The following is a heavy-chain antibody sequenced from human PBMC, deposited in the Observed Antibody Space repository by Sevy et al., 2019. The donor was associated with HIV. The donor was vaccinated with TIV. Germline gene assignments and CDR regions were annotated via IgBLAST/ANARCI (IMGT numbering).Heavy chain of an antibody. V-gene: IGHV3-7*03. Sequence: GGSLRLSCKASGFNLSSFWMQWVRQAPGKGLEWVANIRQDGSEMYYVGSVKGRFTISRDNAKNALYLQMDGLRAEDTAVYYCARRYFDLWGQGSLVTVSS. CDR3: ARRYFDL. CDR1: GFNLSSFW. J-gene: IGHJ4*02. CDR2: IRQDGSEM.